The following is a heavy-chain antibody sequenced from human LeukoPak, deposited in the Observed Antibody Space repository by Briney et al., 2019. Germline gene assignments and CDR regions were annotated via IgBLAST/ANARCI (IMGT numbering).Heavy chain of an antibody. V-gene: IGHV3-30-3*01. Sequence: GGSLRLSCEASGFTFSNYVIHWVRQAPGKGLEWLAVISYDGINKYYADSVKGRFTISRDQSKTTVDLQMDSLGGADTAVYYCARSPTCYYMDVWGKGTTVTVSS. CDR3: ARSPTCYYMDV. CDR1: GFTFSNYV. D-gene: IGHD1-26*01. CDR2: ISYDGINK. J-gene: IGHJ6*03.